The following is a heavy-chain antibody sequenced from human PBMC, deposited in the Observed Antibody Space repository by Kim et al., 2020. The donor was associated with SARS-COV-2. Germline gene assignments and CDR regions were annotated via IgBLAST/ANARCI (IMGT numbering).Heavy chain of an antibody. CDR1: GFSVSSYY. J-gene: IGHJ4*02. Sequence: GGSLRLSCAASGFSVSSYYMSWVRQAPGKGLEWVSIIYSGGSSYYADSVKGRFIISRDKSKNTLYLQMSSPRAEDTAVYYCARDRVTADMGYWGQGTLVTVSS. CDR3: ARDRVTADMGY. V-gene: IGHV3-66*01. D-gene: IGHD2-21*02. CDR2: IYSGGSS.